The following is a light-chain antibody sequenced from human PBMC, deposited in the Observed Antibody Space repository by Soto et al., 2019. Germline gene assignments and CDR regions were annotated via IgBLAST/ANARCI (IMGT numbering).Light chain of an antibody. CDR2: GAS. V-gene: IGKV3-15*01. CDR3: QQYNNWPPLT. CDR1: QSVSSN. J-gene: IGKJ4*01. Sequence: EIVMTQSPATLSVSPGERATLSCRASQSVSSNLAWYQQKPGQAPRLLIYGASTRPTGIPARFSDSGSGTEFTLTISSLQSEDFALYYCQQYNNWPPLTFGGGTKVEIK.